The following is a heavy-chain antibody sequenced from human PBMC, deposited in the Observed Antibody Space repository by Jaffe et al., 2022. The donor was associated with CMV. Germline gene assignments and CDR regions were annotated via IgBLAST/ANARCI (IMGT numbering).Heavy chain of an antibody. CDR3: ARHAHNWGWLRGGDAFDI. J-gene: IGHJ3*02. D-gene: IGHD7-27*01. V-gene: IGHV5-51*01. Sequence: EVQLVQSGAEVKKPGESLKISCKGSGYSFTSYWIGWVRQMPGKGLEWMGIIYPGDSDTRYSPSFQGQVTISADKSISTAYLQWSSLKASDTAMYYCARHAHNWGWLRGGDAFDIWGQGTMVTVSS. CDR1: GYSFTSYW. CDR2: IYPGDSDT.